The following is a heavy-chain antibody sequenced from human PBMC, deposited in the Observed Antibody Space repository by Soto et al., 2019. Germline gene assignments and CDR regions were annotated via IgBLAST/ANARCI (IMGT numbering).Heavy chain of an antibody. J-gene: IGHJ4*02. V-gene: IGHV1-18*04. CDR3: AREGGVWGSFRYFDY. Sequence: QVQLVQSGVEVQKPGASVKVSCKASGYTFTSYVINWLRQAPGQGLEWMGWISPYNGNTNYGQKLQGRVTMTTDTYTSIAYMELRSLRSDDTAVYYCAREGGVWGSFRYFDYWGQGTLVTVSS. CDR2: ISPYNGNT. D-gene: IGHD3-16*02. CDR1: GYTFTSYV.